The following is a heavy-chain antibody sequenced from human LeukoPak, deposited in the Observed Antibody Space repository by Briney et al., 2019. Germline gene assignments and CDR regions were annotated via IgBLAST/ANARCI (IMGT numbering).Heavy chain of an antibody. CDR1: GYTLTELS. D-gene: IGHD6-6*01. J-gene: IGHJ6*02. CDR2: FDPEDGET. Sequence: ASVKVSCKVSGYTLTELSMHWVRQAPGKGLEWMGGFDPEDGETIYAQKFQGRVTMTEDTSTDTAYMELSSLRSEDTAVYYCARGLGYSSSVYYYYYYGMDVWGQGTTVTVSS. V-gene: IGHV1-24*01. CDR3: ARGLGYSSSVYYYYYYGMDV.